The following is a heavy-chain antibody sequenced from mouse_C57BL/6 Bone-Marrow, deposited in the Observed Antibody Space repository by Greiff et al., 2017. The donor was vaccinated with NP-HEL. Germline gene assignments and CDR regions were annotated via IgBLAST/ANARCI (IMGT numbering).Heavy chain of an antibody. Sequence: EVKLVESGGGLVKPGGSLKLSCAASGFTFSSYAMSWVRQTPEKRLEWVATISDGGSYTYYPDNVKGRFTISRDNAKNNLYLLMSHLKSEDTAMYYCARDRGNSPYAMDYWGQGTSVTVSS. J-gene: IGHJ4*01. D-gene: IGHD3-1*01. CDR3: ARDRGNSPYAMDY. V-gene: IGHV5-4*01. CDR1: GFTFSSYA. CDR2: ISDGGSYT.